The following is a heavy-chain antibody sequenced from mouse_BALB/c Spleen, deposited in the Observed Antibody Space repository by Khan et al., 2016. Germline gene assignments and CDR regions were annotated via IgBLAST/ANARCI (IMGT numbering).Heavy chain of an antibody. CDR1: GFNIKDTY. Sequence: VQLQQSGAELVKPGASVKLSCTASGFNIKDTYMHWVKQRPEQGLEWIGRNEPENGNTKDDTKFQGKATIKADTYTNTAYLQLTSLTFEDTAVYYCARRYCYAMVYFGQDTSFTVSS. V-gene: IGHV14-3*02. CDR3: ARRYCYAMVY. CDR2: NEPENGNT. J-gene: IGHJ4*01.